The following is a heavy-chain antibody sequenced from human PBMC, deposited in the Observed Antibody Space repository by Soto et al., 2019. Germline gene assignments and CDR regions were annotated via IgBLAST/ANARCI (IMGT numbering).Heavy chain of an antibody. CDR2: IYYSGST. CDR3: ARHYVTRVQYYYYYYYMDV. Sequence: SETLSLTCTVSGGSISSSSYYWGWIRQPPGKGLEWIGSIYYSGSTYYNPSLKSRVTISVDTSKNQFSLKLSSVTAADTAVYYCARHYVTRVQYYYYYYYMDVWGKGTTVTVSS. J-gene: IGHJ6*03. CDR1: GGSISSSSYY. D-gene: IGHD1-1*01. V-gene: IGHV4-39*01.